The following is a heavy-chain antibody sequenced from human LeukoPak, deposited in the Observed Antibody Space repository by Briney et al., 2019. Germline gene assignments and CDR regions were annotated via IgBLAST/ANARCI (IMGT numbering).Heavy chain of an antibody. J-gene: IGHJ6*03. D-gene: IGHD3-10*01. CDR1: GFTFSSYE. V-gene: IGHV3-48*03. CDR2: ISRSGSTI. CDR3: ARIAYYYGSGSALGYYYYYMDV. Sequence: GGSLRLSCAASGFTFSSYEMNWVRQAPGKGLEWVSYISRSGSTIYYADSVKGRFTISRDNAKNSLYLQMNSLRAEDTAVYYCARIAYYYGSGSALGYYYYYMDVWGKGTTVTVSS.